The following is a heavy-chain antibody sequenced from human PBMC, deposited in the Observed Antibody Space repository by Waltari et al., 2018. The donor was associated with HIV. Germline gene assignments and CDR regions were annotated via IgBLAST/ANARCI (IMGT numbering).Heavy chain of an antibody. CDR3: ARMGLMMYAIGAFDI. V-gene: IGHV3-7*01. D-gene: IGHD2-8*01. J-gene: IGHJ3*02. Sequence: EVQLVESGGGLVQPGGSLRLSCAASGFTFSLYWMSWVRQAPGEGLEWVANVKQDASVKLYVDSGNGRFTISRENAKKSLYLQRNSRRAEYAAVYYCARMGLMMYAIGAFDIWGQGTMVTVSS. CDR1: GFTFSLYW. CDR2: VKQDASVK.